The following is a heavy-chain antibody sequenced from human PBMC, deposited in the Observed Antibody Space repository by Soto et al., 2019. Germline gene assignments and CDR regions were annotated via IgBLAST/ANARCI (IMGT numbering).Heavy chain of an antibody. CDR1: GFTFSSHA. CDR2: ISGSGGST. V-gene: IGHV3-23*01. J-gene: IGHJ4*02. CDR3: AKLRRVYSHLDY. D-gene: IGHD3-16*01. Sequence: GGSLRLSCAASGFTFSSHAMSWVRQAPGKGLEWVSAISGSGGSTYYADSVKGRFTISRDNSKNTLYLQMNSLRAEDTAVYYCAKLRRVYSHLDYWGQGTLVTVSS.